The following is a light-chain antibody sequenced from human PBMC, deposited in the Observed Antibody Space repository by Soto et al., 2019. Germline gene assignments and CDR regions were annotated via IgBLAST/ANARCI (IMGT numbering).Light chain of an antibody. CDR1: QSISSW. J-gene: IGKJ1*01. V-gene: IGKV1-5*01. Sequence: DIQMTQSPSTLSASVGDRVTFTCRASQSISSWLAWYQQKPGKAPKLLIYDASSLESGVPLRFSGSGSGTEFTLTISSLQPDDCATYYCQQYNSYSPWTFGQGTKVEIK. CDR3: QQYNSYSPWT. CDR2: DAS.